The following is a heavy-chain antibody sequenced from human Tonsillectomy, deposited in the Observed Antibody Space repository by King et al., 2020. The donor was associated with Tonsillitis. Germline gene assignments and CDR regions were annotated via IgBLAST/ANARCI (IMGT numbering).Heavy chain of an antibody. Sequence: QLQESGPGLVKPSETLSLTCTVSGGSISSSSCYWGWIRQPPGKGLEWIGSIYYSGSTYYNPSLKRRVTISVDTSKNPFSLKLSSVTATNTAVYYCARLYCSRTSCLYPDWFDPWGPGTLVTVSS. D-gene: IGHD2-2*01. CDR1: GGSISSSSCY. V-gene: IGHV4-39*01. CDR3: ARLYCSRTSCLYPDWFDP. J-gene: IGHJ5*02. CDR2: IYYSGST.